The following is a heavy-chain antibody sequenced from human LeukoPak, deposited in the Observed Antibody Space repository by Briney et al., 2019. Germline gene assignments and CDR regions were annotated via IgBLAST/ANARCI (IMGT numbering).Heavy chain of an antibody. CDR1: GFTFSSYA. Sequence: PGGSLRLSCAASGFTFSSYAMHWVRQAPGKGLEWVAVISYDGSNKYYADSVKGRFTISRDNSKNTLYLQMNSLRAEDTAVYYCASTPLRGTYSSGWYRVVNFDFWGQGTLVTVSS. CDR3: ASTPLRGTYSSGWYRVVNFDF. V-gene: IGHV3-30-3*01. CDR2: ISYDGSNK. J-gene: IGHJ4*02. D-gene: IGHD6-19*01.